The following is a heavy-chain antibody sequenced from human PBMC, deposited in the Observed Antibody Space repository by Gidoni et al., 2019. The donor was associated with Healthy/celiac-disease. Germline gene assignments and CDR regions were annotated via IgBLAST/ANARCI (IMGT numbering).Heavy chain of an antibody. D-gene: IGHD6-19*01. Sequence: QVQLVESGGGVVQPGRSLSLSCAASGFTFSSYGMHWVRQAPGKGLEWVAVISYDGSNKYYADSVKGRFTISRDNSKNTLYLQMNSLRAEDTAVYYCAKASSGWSAGFDPWGQGTLVTVSS. J-gene: IGHJ5*02. CDR3: AKASSGWSAGFDP. CDR2: ISYDGSNK. V-gene: IGHV3-30*18. CDR1: GFTFSSYG.